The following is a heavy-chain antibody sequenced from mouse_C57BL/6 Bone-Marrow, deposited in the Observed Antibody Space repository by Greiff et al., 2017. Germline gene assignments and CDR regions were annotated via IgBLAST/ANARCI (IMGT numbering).Heavy chain of an antibody. CDR1: GYTFTDYY. D-gene: IGHD1-1*01. J-gene: IGHJ2*01. CDR2: IFPGSGST. Sequence: QVQLQQSGPELVKPGASVKISCKASGYTFTDYYINWVKQRPGQGLEWIGWIFPGSGSTYYNEKFKGKATLTVYKSSSTAYMLLSSLTSADSAVYFCARSYPFYYYGSRYYFDYWGQGTTLTVSS. V-gene: IGHV1-75*01. CDR3: ARSYPFYYYGSRYYFDY.